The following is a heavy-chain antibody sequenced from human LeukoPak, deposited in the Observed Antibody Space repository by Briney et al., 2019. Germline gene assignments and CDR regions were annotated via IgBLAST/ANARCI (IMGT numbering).Heavy chain of an antibody. D-gene: IGHD1/OR15-1a*01. J-gene: IGHJ6*03. Sequence: GASVKVSCKASGGTFSSYAISWVRQAPGQGLEWMGGIIPIFDRANYAQRFQGRVTITADKSTSTAYMELSSLRSEDTAVYYCARGLEHGNYYYYMDVWGKGTTVTVSS. CDR1: GGTFSSYA. V-gene: IGHV1-69*06. CDR3: ARGLEHGNYYYYMDV. CDR2: IIPIFDRA.